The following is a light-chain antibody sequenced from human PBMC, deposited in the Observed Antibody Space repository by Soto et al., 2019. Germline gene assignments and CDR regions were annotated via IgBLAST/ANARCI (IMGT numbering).Light chain of an antibody. J-gene: IGLJ2*01. V-gene: IGLV1-44*01. CDR1: SSNIGGNT. CDR3: AVWDDSLNVVV. CDR2: RSS. Sequence: QSVLTQPPSASATPGQRVTISCSGSSSNIGGNTVNWYQQLPGTAPKLLIYRSSQRPSGVPDRFSGSKSGTSASLAISGLQSEDEADYYCAVWDDSLNVVVFGGGTKLTV.